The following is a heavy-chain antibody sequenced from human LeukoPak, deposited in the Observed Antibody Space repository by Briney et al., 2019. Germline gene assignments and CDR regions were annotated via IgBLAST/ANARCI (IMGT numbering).Heavy chain of an antibody. Sequence: PGGSLRLSCATSGFTVSSNYMSWVRQPPGKGLEWVSIIYSGGSTYYADSVKGRFTISRDNSKNTLSLQMNSLRAEDTAVYYCARASFGVIVGPDYWGQGTLVTVSS. V-gene: IGHV3-53*01. CDR3: ARASFGVIVGPDY. J-gene: IGHJ4*02. D-gene: IGHD3-3*01. CDR1: GFTVSSNY. CDR2: IYSGGST.